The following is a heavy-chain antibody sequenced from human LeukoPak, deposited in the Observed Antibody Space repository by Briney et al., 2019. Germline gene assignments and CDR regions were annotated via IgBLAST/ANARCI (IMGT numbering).Heavy chain of an antibody. Sequence: PSETLSLTCAVSGGSISSCNWWSWVRQPPGKGLEWIGSIYYSGSTYYNPSLKSRVTISVDTSKNQFSLKLSSVTAADTAVYYCARVYDILTGYFNPWGQGTLVTVSS. J-gene: IGHJ5*02. D-gene: IGHD3-9*01. CDR2: IYYSGST. CDR3: ARVYDILTGYFNP. CDR1: GGSISSCNW. V-gene: IGHV4-39*01.